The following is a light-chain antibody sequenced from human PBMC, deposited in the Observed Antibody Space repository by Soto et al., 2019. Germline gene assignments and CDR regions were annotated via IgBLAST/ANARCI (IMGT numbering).Light chain of an antibody. CDR2: DAS. Sequence: EIVLTQSPATLSLSPGERATLSCRASQSVSSYLSWYQQKPGQAPRLLIYDASNRATGIPARFSGSGSGTDFTLTISSLEPEDFAVYYCQQRSSCPLTFGQGTKVEIK. CDR3: QQRSSCPLT. V-gene: IGKV3-11*01. J-gene: IGKJ1*01. CDR1: QSVSSY.